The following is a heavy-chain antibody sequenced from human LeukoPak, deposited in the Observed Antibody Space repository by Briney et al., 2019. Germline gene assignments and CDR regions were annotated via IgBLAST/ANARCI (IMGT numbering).Heavy chain of an antibody. CDR3: ARESDLSNYDRTDY. CDR1: GGSISSSSYY. V-gene: IGHV4-61*02. Sequence: SETLSLTCTVSGGSISSSSYYWGWIRQPAGKGLEWIGRIYSSGSTTYNPTLQSRVTISADTSRNQLSLKLYSVTAADSAMYYCARESDLSNYDRTDYWGQGTLVTVSS. D-gene: IGHD4/OR15-4a*01. J-gene: IGHJ4*02. CDR2: IYSSGST.